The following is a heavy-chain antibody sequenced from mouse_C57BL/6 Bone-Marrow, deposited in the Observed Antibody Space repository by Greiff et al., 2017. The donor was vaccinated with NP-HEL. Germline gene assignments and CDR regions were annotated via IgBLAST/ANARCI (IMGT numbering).Heavy chain of an antibody. Sequence: EVQLQQSGTVLARPGASVKMSCKTSGYTFTSYWMHWVKQRPGQGLEWIGAIYPGNSDTSYNQKFKGKAKLTADTSASTAYKELSSLTKEDSAVYSWTRLRFPYGSSYNWGQGTTLTVSS. D-gene: IGHD1-1*01. J-gene: IGHJ2*01. CDR2: IYPGNSDT. CDR1: GYTFTSYW. CDR3: TRLRFPYGSSYN. V-gene: IGHV1-5*01.